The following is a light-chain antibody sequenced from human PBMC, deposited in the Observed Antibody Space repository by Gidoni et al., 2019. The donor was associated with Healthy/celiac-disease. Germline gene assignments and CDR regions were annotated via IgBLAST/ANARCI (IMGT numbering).Light chain of an antibody. V-gene: IGKV4-1*01. CDR3: QQYYSTPRT. Sequence: DIVMIQSLDSLAVSLGERATLNCKSSQSVLYSSNNKNYLAWYQQKPGQPPKLLIYWASTRASGVPDRFSGSGSGTDFTLTISSLQAEDVAVYYCQQYYSTPRTFGQGTKLEIK. CDR2: WAS. J-gene: IGKJ2*01. CDR1: QSVLYSSNNKNY.